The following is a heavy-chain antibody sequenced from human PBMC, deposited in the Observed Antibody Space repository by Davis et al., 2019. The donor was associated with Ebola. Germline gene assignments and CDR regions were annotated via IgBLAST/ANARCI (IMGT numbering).Heavy chain of an antibody. Sequence: PGGSLRLSCVASGFTSSNSGLSWVRQSPGKGLEWVSSTSGNGVSTLYGSSVTGRFTISRDNSKNTVYLQMSSLRVDDTAIYYCAKHMTIAGTTWFDPWGQGTLVTATS. CDR1: GFTSSNSG. D-gene: IGHD6-13*01. V-gene: IGHV3-23*01. CDR3: AKHMTIAGTTWFDP. CDR2: TSGNGVST. J-gene: IGHJ5*02.